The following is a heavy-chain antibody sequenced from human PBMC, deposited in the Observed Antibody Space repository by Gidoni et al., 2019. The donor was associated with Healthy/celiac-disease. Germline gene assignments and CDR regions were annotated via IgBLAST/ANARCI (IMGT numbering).Heavy chain of an antibody. V-gene: IGHV1-69*04. J-gene: IGHJ6*03. D-gene: IGHD3-10*01. CDR3: ATEPSSGSYSYYYYYMDV. CDR2: IIPILGIA. CDR1: GGTFSSHA. Sequence: QVQLVQSGAEVKKPGSSVKVSCKASGGTFSSHAISWVRQAPGQGLEWMGRIIPILGIANYAQKFQGRVTITADKSTSTAYMELSSLRSEDTAVYYCATEPSSGSYSYYYYYMDVWGKGTTVTVSS.